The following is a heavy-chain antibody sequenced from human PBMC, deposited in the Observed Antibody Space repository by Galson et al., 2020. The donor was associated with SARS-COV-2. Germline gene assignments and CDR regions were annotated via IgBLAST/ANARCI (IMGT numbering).Heavy chain of an antibody. D-gene: IGHD2-2*01. CDR1: GFTFSSYA. J-gene: IGHJ2*01. V-gene: IGHV3-23*01. CDR2: IRNNGGST. CDR3: ARVKGDQLFHWYFDR. Sequence: TGGSLRLSCAASGFTFSSYAMRWVRQAPGKGLEWVSGIRNNGGSTYYAASVKGRLSISRDNSKKTVYLEMNNLRAEDTAVYYCARVKGDQLFHWYFDRWGRGTLVTVSS.